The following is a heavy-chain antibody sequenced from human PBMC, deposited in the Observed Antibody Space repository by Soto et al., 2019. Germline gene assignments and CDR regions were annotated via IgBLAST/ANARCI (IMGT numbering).Heavy chain of an antibody. CDR2: ISGSGGST. D-gene: IGHD5-18*01. V-gene: IGHV3-23*01. CDR1: GFTFSSYA. CDR3: ARSGYSYGPNPLLY. Sequence: PGGSLRLSCAASGFTFSSYAMSWVRQAPGKGLEWVSAISGSGGSTYYADSVKGRFTISRDNPKNTLYLQMNSLRAEDTAVYYCARSGYSYGPNPLLYWGQGTLVTVSS. J-gene: IGHJ4*02.